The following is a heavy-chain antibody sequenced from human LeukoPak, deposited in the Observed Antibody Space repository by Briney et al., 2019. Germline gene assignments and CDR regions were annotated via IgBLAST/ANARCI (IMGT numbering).Heavy chain of an antibody. Sequence: GGSLRLSCAASGFTFSSYAMHWVRQAPGKGLEWVAVISYDGSNKYYAASVKGRFTISRDNSKNTLYLQMNSLRAEDTAVYYCARDRYGGYWFDPWGQGTLVTVSS. CDR2: ISYDGSNK. CDR3: ARDRYGGYWFDP. J-gene: IGHJ5*02. CDR1: GFTFSSYA. D-gene: IGHD3-16*02. V-gene: IGHV3-30*01.